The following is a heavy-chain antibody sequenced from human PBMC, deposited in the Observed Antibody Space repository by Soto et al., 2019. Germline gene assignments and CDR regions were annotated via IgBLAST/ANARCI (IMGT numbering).Heavy chain of an antibody. J-gene: IGHJ3*02. D-gene: IGHD3-16*02. CDR2: IGTGGDT. V-gene: IGHV3-13*01. CDR1: GFTFGEYA. Sequence: SLRLSCTTSGFTFGEYAMSWVRQAPVKGPDWVSAIGTGGDTYYADSVMGRFTISRDNAKKSLYLQMNSLIAEDMAVYYCARDQWEYYDYVWGSYRFYTLVVLGDAFGIWGQGTIVTVSS. CDR3: ARDQWEYYDYVWGSYRFYTLVVLGDAFGI.